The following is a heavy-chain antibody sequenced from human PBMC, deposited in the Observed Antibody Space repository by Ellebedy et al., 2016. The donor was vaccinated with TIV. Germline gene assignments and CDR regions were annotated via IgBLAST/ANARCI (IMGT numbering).Heavy chain of an antibody. J-gene: IGHJ4*02. D-gene: IGHD2-8*01. CDR2: ISPYNGNT. CDR3: ARDRQGYVANGWTDYFDY. CDR1: GYTFTSYG. Sequence: ASVKVSCKASGYTFTSYGITWVRQAPGQGLEWMGWISPYNGNTKYAQKLHGRVTLTTDTSTNTVYMELRSLRSDDTAVYYCARDRQGYVANGWTDYFDYWGQGALVTVSS. V-gene: IGHV1-18*04.